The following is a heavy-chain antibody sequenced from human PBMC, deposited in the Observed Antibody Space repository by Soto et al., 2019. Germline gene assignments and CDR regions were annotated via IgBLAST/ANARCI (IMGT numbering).Heavy chain of an antibody. CDR2: ISYDGSNK. J-gene: IGHJ6*02. CDR1: GFTFSSYA. CDR3: ASLSHCGGGSCYSYGYYYGMDV. V-gene: IGHV3-30-3*01. Sequence: GGSLGLSSSASGFTFSSYAMHWVRQAQGKGLEWVAVISYDGSNKYYADSVKGRFTISRDNSKNTLYLQMNSLRAEDTAVYYCASLSHCGGGSCYSYGYYYGMDVCGQGTTVTVSS. D-gene: IGHD2-15*01.